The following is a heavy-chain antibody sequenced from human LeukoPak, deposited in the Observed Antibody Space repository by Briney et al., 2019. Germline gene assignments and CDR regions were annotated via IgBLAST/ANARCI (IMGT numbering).Heavy chain of an antibody. J-gene: IGHJ4*02. D-gene: IGHD6-19*01. CDR3: ARDLPPGSTGWYLGY. Sequence: GMSLRLSCAASGFTFSSYGMHWVRQAPGKGLEWVAIIWYDGSNKYYADSVKGRFTISRDNSKNTLYLQMNSLRVEDTAVYYCARDLPPGSTGWYLGYWGQGTLVTVSS. CDR1: GFTFSSYG. CDR2: IWYDGSNK. V-gene: IGHV3-33*01.